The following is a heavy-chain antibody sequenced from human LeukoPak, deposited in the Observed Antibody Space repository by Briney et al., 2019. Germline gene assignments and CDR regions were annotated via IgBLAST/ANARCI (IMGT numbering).Heavy chain of an antibody. CDR3: AKIGPTSYDYGDSGLGY. CDR1: GFTFSSYG. CDR2: ISYDGSNK. V-gene: IGHV3-30*18. Sequence: GRSLRLSCAASGFTFSSYGMHWVRQAPGKGLEWVAVISYDGSNKYYADSVKGRFTISRDNSKNTLYLQMNSLRAEDTAVYYCAKIGPTSYDYGDSGLGYWGQGTLVTVSS. J-gene: IGHJ4*02. D-gene: IGHD4-17*01.